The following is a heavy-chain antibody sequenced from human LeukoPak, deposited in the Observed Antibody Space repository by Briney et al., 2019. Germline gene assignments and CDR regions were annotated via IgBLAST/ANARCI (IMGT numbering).Heavy chain of an antibody. Sequence: SETLSLTCTVSGGSISSGGYYWSWIRQHPGKGLEWIGYIYYSGSTYYNPSLKSRVSISVDTSKNQFSLKLSSVTAAETAVYYCARTQDYYDSSGYYYWGQGTLVTVSS. D-gene: IGHD3-22*01. CDR2: IYYSGST. CDR1: GGSISSGGYY. CDR3: ARTQDYYDSSGYYY. V-gene: IGHV4-31*03. J-gene: IGHJ4*02.